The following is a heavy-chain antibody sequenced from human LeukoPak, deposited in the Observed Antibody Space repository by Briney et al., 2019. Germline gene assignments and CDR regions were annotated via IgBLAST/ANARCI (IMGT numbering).Heavy chain of an antibody. Sequence: ASVKVSCKASGYTFTGYYMHWVRQAPGQGLEWMGWINPNSGDTNYAQKVQGRVTMTRDTSTYTAYMELRSLRSDDTAVYYCASNTGSDSSGYAYWGQGTLVTVSS. V-gene: IGHV1-2*02. D-gene: IGHD3-22*01. J-gene: IGHJ4*02. CDR1: GYTFTGYY. CDR2: INPNSGDT. CDR3: ASNTGSDSSGYAY.